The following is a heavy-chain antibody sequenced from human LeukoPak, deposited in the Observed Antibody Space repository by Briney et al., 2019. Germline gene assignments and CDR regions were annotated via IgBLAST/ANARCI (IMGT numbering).Heavy chain of an antibody. CDR1: GFTFSGSA. CDR2: IRSKANSYAT. V-gene: IGHV3-73*01. D-gene: IGHD2/OR15-2a*01. CDR3: TSYGHDYLSNIYNWFDP. J-gene: IGHJ5*02. Sequence: CGSLRLSCAASGFTFSGSAMHWVRQASGKGLEWVGRIRSKANSYATAYAASVKGRFTISRDDSKNTAYLQMNSLKTEDTAVYYCTSYGHDYLSNIYNWFDPWGQGTLVTVSS.